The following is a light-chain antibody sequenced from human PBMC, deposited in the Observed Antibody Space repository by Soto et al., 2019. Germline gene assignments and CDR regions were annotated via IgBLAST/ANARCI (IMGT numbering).Light chain of an antibody. J-gene: IGKJ4*01. V-gene: IGKV3-11*01. Sequence: EIVLTQSPATLSLSPGERGTLACRASQSVSSYLAWYQQKPGQAPRLLIYDASNRATGIPARFSGSGSGTDFTLTISSLGPEDFAVYYCQQYDAWPLNFGGGTNVDSK. CDR2: DAS. CDR1: QSVSSY. CDR3: QQYDAWPLN.